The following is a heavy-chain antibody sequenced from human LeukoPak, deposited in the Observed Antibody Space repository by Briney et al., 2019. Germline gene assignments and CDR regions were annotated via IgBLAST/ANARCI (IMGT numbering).Heavy chain of an antibody. CDR1: GGTFSSYA. D-gene: IGHD3-3*01. J-gene: IGHJ5*02. CDR3: ARDENYDFWSGYSP. V-gene: IGHV1-18*01. Sequence: ASVKVSCKASGGTFSSYAISWVRQAPGQGLEWMGWISAYNGNTNYAQKLQGRVTMTTDTSTSTAYMELRSLRSDDTAVYYCARDENYDFWSGYSPWGQGTLVTVSS. CDR2: ISAYNGNT.